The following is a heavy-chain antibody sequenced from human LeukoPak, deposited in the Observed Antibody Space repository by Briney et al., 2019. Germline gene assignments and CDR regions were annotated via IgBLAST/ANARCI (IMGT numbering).Heavy chain of an antibody. CDR1: GFTFSTYS. V-gene: IGHV3-48*02. J-gene: IGHJ4*02. D-gene: IGHD6-19*01. Sequence: GGSLRLSCAASGFTFSTYSMNWVRQAPGKGLEWISYIGSDSTIYNADSAKGRFTISRDNAKNSLYLQMKSLRDGDTAVYYCARNRASSGAGLFDYWGQGTLVTVSS. CDR2: IGSDSTI. CDR3: ARNRASSGAGLFDY.